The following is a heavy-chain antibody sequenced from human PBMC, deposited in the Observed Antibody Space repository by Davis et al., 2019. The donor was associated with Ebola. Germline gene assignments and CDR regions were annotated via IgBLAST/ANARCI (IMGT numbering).Heavy chain of an antibody. V-gene: IGHV1-46*01. CDR3: ARSVRGYSHDAIDI. CDR2: INPNDGST. D-gene: IGHD5-18*01. Sequence: ASVQVSCKASGYSFTRYYIQWVRQALGQGLEWMGLINPNDGSTSYAQNFLDRVTMTRDTSTRTVFMELNSLRSGDTAVYYCARSVRGYSHDAIDIWGQGTVVSVSS. CDR1: GYSFTRYY. J-gene: IGHJ3*02.